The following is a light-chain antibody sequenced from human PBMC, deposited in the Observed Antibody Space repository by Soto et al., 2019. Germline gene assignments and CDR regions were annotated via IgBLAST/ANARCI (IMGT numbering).Light chain of an antibody. Sequence: EIGLTQSACTLSLSPGERATLSCRASQSVISTYLAWYQQKPGQAPRLLIYTASSRATGIPDRFSGSGSGTDFSLTISRLEPEDFAVYYCQQYGSSPTWTFGQRTKVDIK. CDR1: QSVISTY. J-gene: IGKJ1*01. V-gene: IGKV3-20*01. CDR2: TAS. CDR3: QQYGSSPTWT.